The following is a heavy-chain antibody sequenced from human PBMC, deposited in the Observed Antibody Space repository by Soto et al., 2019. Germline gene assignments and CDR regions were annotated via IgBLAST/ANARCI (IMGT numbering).Heavy chain of an antibody. D-gene: IGHD6-19*01. CDR1: GGSISTYY. CDR2: IYYSGST. J-gene: IGHJ6*02. V-gene: IGHV4-59*01. Sequence: SETLSLTCTVSGGSISTYYWSWIRQPPGKGLEWIGYIYYSGSTSYNPSLKSRVTISVDTSKNQFSLTLRSVTAADTAVYYCASDRSSGWDQGYGMDVWGQGTTVTVCS. CDR3: ASDRSSGWDQGYGMDV.